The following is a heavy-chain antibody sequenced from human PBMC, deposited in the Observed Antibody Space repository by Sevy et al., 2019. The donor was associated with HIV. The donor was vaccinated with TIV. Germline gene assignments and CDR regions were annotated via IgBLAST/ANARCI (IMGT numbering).Heavy chain of an antibody. Sequence: ASVKVSCKASGYTFTSYGISWVRQAPGQGLEWMGWISAYNGNTNYARKLQGRVTMTTDTSTSTAYMELRSLRSDDTAVYYCARANDSCGYYVDFDYWGHGTLVTVSS. V-gene: IGHV1-18*01. D-gene: IGHD3-22*01. CDR1: GYTFTSYG. CDR3: ARANDSCGYYVDFDY. J-gene: IGHJ4*01. CDR2: ISAYNGNT.